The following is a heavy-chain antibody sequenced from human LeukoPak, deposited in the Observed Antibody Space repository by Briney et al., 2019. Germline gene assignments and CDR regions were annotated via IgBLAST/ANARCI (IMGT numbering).Heavy chain of an antibody. D-gene: IGHD4-17*01. J-gene: IGHJ4*02. V-gene: IGHV4-59*12. Sequence: TSETLSLTCTVSGGSISSYYWSWIRQPPGKGLEWIGYIYYSGSTNYNPSLKSRVTISVDKSKNQFSLKLSSVTAADTAVYYCARLTTVTTNVDYWGQGTLVTVSS. CDR3: ARLTTVTTNVDY. CDR2: IYYSGST. CDR1: GGSISSYY.